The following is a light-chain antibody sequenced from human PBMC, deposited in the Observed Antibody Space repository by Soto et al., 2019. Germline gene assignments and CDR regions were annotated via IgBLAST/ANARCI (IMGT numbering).Light chain of an antibody. CDR3: QQRSNWPIT. J-gene: IGKJ5*01. CDR1: QSISSN. Sequence: EIGMTQSPSTLSVSPGERVTLSCRASQSISSNLAWYQQNPGQAPRLLIYGASTRATGSPDRFSASGSATDFTLTISSLEPEDFAVYYCQQRSNWPITVGQGTRLEIK. V-gene: IGKV3-11*01. CDR2: GAS.